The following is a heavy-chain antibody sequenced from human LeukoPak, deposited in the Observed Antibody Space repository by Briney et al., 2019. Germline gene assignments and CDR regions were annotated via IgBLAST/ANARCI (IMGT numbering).Heavy chain of an antibody. V-gene: IGHV3-73*01. Sequence: PGGSLRLSCAASGFTFSSYAMSWVRQASGKGLEWVGRIRSKANSYATAYAASVKGRFTISRDDSKNTAYLQMNSLKTEDTAVYYCTSPSSSGDYWGQGTLVTVSS. CDR1: GFTFSSYA. J-gene: IGHJ4*02. CDR2: IRSKANSYAT. D-gene: IGHD6-13*01. CDR3: TSPSSSGDY.